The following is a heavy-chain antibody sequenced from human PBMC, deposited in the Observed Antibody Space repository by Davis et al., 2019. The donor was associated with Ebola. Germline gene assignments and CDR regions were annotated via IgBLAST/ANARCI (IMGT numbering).Heavy chain of an antibody. V-gene: IGHV3-49*04. CDR2: IRTKAYGGTT. D-gene: IGHD2-15*01. CDR1: GFTFGDYA. CDR3: TRAWGPFTVVVGADDYYGMDV. Sequence: GESLKISCTAAGFTFGDYALSWVRPAPGKGLEWVGFIRTKAYGGTTGYAASVRGRFSISKDDSKSIAYLPLDSLKTEDTAVYYCTRAWGPFTVVVGADDYYGMDVWGQGTTVTVSS. J-gene: IGHJ6*02.